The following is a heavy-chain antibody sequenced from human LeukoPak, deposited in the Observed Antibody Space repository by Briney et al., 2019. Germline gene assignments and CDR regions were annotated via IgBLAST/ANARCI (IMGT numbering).Heavy chain of an antibody. Sequence: SETLSLTCTVSGGSISSSSYYWGWIRQPPGKGLEWIGSIYYSGSTYYNPSLKSRVTISVDTSKNQFSLKLSSVTAADTAVYYCARSLDDSSGYYPPFDYWGQGTLVTVSS. CDR2: IYYSGST. CDR1: GGSISSSSYY. D-gene: IGHD3-22*01. J-gene: IGHJ4*02. CDR3: ARSLDDSSGYYPPFDY. V-gene: IGHV4-39*07.